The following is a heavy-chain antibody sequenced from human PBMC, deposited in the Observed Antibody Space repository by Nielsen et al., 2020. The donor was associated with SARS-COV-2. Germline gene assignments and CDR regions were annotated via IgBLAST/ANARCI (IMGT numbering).Heavy chain of an antibody. D-gene: IGHD3-10*01. CDR2: FDPEDGET. CDR3: AKKTPGIYPFDY. Sequence: ASVKVSCKVSGYTLTELSMHWVRQAPGKGLEWMGGFDPEDGETIYAQKFQGRVTMTEDTSTDTAYMELSSLRSEDTAVYYCAKKTPGIYPFDYWGQGTLVTISS. J-gene: IGHJ4*02. V-gene: IGHV1-24*01. CDR1: GYTLTELS.